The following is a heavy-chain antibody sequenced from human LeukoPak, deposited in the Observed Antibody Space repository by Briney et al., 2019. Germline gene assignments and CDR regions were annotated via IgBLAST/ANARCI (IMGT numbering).Heavy chain of an antibody. V-gene: IGHV3-30*02. D-gene: IGHD6-13*01. CDR3: AKEDAGYSSSWTFDY. J-gene: IGHJ4*02. Sequence: PGGSLRLSCAASGFTFSSYAMHWVRQAPGKGLEWVAFIRYDGSNKYYADSVKGRFTISRDNSKNTLYLQMNSLRAEDTAVYYCAKEDAGYSSSWTFDYWGQGTLVTVSS. CDR2: IRYDGSNK. CDR1: GFTFSSYA.